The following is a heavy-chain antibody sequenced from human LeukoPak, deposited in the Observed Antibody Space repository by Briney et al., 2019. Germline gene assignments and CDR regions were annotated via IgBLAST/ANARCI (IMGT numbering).Heavy chain of an antibody. J-gene: IGHJ4*02. V-gene: IGHV3-7*01. CDR1: GFTFSSYW. CDR3: VSAPGWTLDY. CDR2: IKQDGSEK. D-gene: IGHD3/OR15-3a*01. Sequence: GGSLRLSCAASGFTFSSYWINWVRRAPGKGLEWVANIKQDGSEKNYVDSVKGRFTISRDNAKSSLYLQMNGLRVEDTAVYYCVSAPGWTLDYWGQGTLVTVSS.